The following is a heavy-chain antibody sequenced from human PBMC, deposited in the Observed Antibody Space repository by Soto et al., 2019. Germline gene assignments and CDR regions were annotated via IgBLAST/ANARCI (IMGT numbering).Heavy chain of an antibody. Sequence: GGSLRLSCAASGFTFSSYAMRWVRQAPGKGLEWVSAISGSGGGKYYADSVKGRFTISRDNSKNTLYLQMNSLRTEDTAVYYCAKDSTSYPPDRYYMDVWGKGTTVTVSS. CDR2: ISGSGGGK. V-gene: IGHV3-23*01. CDR1: GFTFSSYA. CDR3: AKDSTSYPPDRYYMDV. D-gene: IGHD2-15*01. J-gene: IGHJ6*03.